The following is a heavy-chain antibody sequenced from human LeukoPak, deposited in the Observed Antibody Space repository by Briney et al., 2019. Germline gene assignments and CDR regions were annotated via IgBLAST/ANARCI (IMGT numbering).Heavy chain of an antibody. CDR1: GWTFSSYA. CDR3: AKCVDDFYYYGMDV. CDR2: ISGSGGST. V-gene: IGHV3-23*01. Sequence: GGSLRLSCAASGWTFSSYAMSWVRQAPGKGLEWVSAISGSGGSTYYADSVKGRFTISRDNSKNTLYLQMNSLRAEDTAVYYCAKCVDDFYYYGMDVWGKGTTVTVSS. J-gene: IGHJ6*04.